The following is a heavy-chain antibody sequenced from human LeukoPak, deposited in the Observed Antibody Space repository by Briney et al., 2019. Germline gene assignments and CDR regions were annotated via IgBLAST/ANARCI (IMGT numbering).Heavy chain of an antibody. CDR3: ATITSMRVVLIS. CDR1: AFTFSSFD. Sequence: GGSLRLSWAASAFTFSSFDMTWVRQAPGKGLEWVSTISVSATNTYYADSVKGRFTISRDNSKNTLYLQMNSLRADDTAVYYCATITSMRVVLISWGQGTLVTVSS. J-gene: IGHJ1*01. V-gene: IGHV3-23*01. CDR2: ISVSATNT. D-gene: IGHD3-22*01.